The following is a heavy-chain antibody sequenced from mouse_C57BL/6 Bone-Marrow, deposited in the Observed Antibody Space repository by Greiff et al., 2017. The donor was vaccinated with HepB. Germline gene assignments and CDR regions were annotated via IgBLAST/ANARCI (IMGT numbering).Heavy chain of an antibody. V-gene: IGHV5-9*01. J-gene: IGHJ3*01. Sequence: EVMLVESGGGLVKPGGSLKLSCAASGFTFSSYTMSWVRQTPEKRLEWVATISGGGGNTYYPDSVKGRFTISRDNAKNTLYLQMSSLRSEDTALYYCARPLDSSGYVGFAYWGQGTLVTVSA. D-gene: IGHD3-2*02. CDR3: ARPLDSSGYVGFAY. CDR1: GFTFSSYT. CDR2: ISGGGGNT.